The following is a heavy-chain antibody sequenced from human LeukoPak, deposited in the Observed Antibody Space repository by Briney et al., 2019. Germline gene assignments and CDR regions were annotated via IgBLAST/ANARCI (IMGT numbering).Heavy chain of an antibody. CDR2: ISSSGSTI. D-gene: IGHD6-13*01. CDR3: ARAIAAAGMDY. V-gene: IGHV3-48*03. CDR1: GFTFSSYE. Sequence: GGSLRPSCAASGFTFSSYEMNWVRQAPGKGLEWVSYISSSGSTIYYADSVKGRFTISRDNAKNSLYLQMNSLRAEDTAVYYCARAIAAAGMDYWGQGTLVTVSS. J-gene: IGHJ4*02.